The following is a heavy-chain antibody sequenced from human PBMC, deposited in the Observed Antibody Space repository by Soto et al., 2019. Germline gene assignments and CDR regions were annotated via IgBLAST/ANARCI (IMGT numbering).Heavy chain of an antibody. J-gene: IGHJ6*02. CDR3: ASWGGYSYGYDYYYGMDV. D-gene: IGHD5-18*01. Sequence: QVQLVQSGAEVKKPGSSVKVSCKASGGTFSSYAISWVRQAPGQGLEWMGGIIPIFGTANYAQKFQGRVTITADESTSTAYTELSSLRSEDTAVYYCASWGGYSYGYDYYYGMDVWGQGTTVTVSS. CDR2: IIPIFGTA. CDR1: GGTFSSYA. V-gene: IGHV1-69*01.